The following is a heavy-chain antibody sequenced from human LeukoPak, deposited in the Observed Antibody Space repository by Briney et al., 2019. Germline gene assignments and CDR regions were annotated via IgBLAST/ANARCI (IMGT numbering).Heavy chain of an antibody. V-gene: IGHV3-64*01. CDR1: GFTFSSYA. CDR2: ISSNGGST. D-gene: IGHD7-27*01. Sequence: GESLRLSCAASGFTFSSYALRWVRQPPGKGLEYVSAISSNGGSTYYANSVKGRFTISRDNSKNTLYLQMGSLRAEDMAVYYCARVNRGLRSYYFDYWGQGTLVTVSS. J-gene: IGHJ4*02. CDR3: ARVNRGLRSYYFDY.